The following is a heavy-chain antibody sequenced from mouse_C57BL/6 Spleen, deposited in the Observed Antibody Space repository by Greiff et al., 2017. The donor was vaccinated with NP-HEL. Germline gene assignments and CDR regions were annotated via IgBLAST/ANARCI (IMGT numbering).Heavy chain of an antibody. CDR1: GYAFSSSW. V-gene: IGHV1-82*01. Sequence: VQLQQSGPELVKPGASVKISCKASGYAFSSSWMNWVKQRPGKGLEWIGRIYPGDGDTNYNGKFKGKATLTADKSSSTAYMQLSSLTSEDSAVYFCARRRDYAMHSWSQGTSVTVSS. CDR2: IYPGDGDT. CDR3: ARRRDYAMHS. J-gene: IGHJ4*01.